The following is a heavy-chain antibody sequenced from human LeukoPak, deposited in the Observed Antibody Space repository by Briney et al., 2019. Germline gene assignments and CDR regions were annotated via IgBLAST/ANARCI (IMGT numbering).Heavy chain of an antibody. J-gene: IGHJ4*02. D-gene: IGHD3-22*01. CDR2: IYYSGST. Sequence: SETLSLTCTVSGYSISSGYYWGWIRQPPGKGLEWIGSIYYSGSTYYNPSLKSRVTISVDTSKNQFSLKLSSVTAADTAVYYCARRDDSSGYHKIFDYWGPGTLVTVSS. V-gene: IGHV4-38-2*02. CDR1: GYSISSGYY. CDR3: ARRDDSSGYHKIFDY.